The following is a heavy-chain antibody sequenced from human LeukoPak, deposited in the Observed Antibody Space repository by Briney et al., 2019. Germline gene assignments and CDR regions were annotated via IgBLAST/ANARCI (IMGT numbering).Heavy chain of an antibody. Sequence: GASVKVSCKASGYTFTGYYMHWVRQAPGQGLEWMGWINPNSGGTNYAQKFQGRVTMTRDTSISTAYMELSRLRSDDTAVYYCASNIVVVPAATGYYYYYGMDVWGQGTTVTVSS. CDR2: INPNSGGT. CDR1: GYTFTGYY. CDR3: ASNIVVVPAATGYYYYYGMDV. J-gene: IGHJ6*02. V-gene: IGHV1-2*02. D-gene: IGHD2-2*01.